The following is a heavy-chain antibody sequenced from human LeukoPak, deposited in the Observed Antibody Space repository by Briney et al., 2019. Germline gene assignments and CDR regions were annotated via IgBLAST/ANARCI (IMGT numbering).Heavy chain of an antibody. CDR3: ASSVVAAARNAHYYYYGMDV. J-gene: IGHJ6*02. V-gene: IGHV3-11*01. CDR1: GFTFSDYY. Sequence: PGGSLRLSCAASGFTFSDYYMSWIRQAPGKGLEWVSYISNSGSAIYYVDSVRGRFTISRDNAKKSLYLQMNSLRAEDTAVYYCASSVVAAARNAHYYYYGMDVWGQGTTVTVSS. D-gene: IGHD2-15*01. CDR2: ISNSGSAI.